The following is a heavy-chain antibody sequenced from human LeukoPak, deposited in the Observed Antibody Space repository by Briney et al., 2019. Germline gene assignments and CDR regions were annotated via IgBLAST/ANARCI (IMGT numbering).Heavy chain of an antibody. CDR1: GGSISSYY. J-gene: IGHJ3*02. D-gene: IGHD3-10*01. Sequence: SETLSLTCTVSGGSISSYYWSRIRRPPGKGLEWIGYIYYSGSTNYNPSLKSRVTISVDTSKNQFSLKLSSVTAADTAVYYCARGLWFDAFDIWGQGTMVTVSS. CDR3: ARGLWFDAFDI. CDR2: IYYSGST. V-gene: IGHV4-59*01.